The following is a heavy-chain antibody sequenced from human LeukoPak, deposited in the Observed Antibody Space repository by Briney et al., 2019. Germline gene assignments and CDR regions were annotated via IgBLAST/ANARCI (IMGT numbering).Heavy chain of an antibody. D-gene: IGHD1-26*01. V-gene: IGHV1-2*02. CDR2: IDPYSGGT. Sequence: ASVKVSCKASGYTFNDYYMHWVRQAPGQGPEWMGWIDPYSGGTNQAQKFQGRVTMTRDASISTAYMELSSLTSDDTAVYYCARVRIAGATTWEYWGQGTLVTVSS. J-gene: IGHJ4*02. CDR3: ARVRIAGATTWEY. CDR1: GYTFNDYY.